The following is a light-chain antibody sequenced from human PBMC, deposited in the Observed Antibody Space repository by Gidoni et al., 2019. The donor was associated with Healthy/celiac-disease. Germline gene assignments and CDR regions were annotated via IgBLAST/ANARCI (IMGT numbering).Light chain of an antibody. V-gene: IGKV2-28*01. J-gene: IGKJ1*01. CDR2: LGS. CDR1: QSLLHSNGYNY. Sequence: DIVMTQSPLSLPVTPGEPASISCRSSQSLLHSNGYNYLDWYLQKPGQSQQLLIYLGSNRASGVPDRFSGSGSGTYFTLNISRVEAEDVGVYYFMQALQTPWTFGQGPKVEIK. CDR3: MQALQTPWT.